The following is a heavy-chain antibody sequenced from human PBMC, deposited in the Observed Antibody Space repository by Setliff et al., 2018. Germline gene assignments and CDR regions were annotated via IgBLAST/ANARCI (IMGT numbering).Heavy chain of an antibody. Sequence: GASVKVSCKASGGTFSSYGISWVRQAPGQGLEWMGGTIPIFGTANYADSVKGRFTISRDNSKNTLYLQMNSLRAEDTAVYYCARTYCSDTSCYDYYYYMDVWGKGTTVTVSS. V-gene: IGHV1-69*05. D-gene: IGHD2-2*01. CDR1: GGTFSSYG. J-gene: IGHJ6*03. CDR2: TIPIFGTA. CDR3: ARTYCSDTSCYDYYYYMDV.